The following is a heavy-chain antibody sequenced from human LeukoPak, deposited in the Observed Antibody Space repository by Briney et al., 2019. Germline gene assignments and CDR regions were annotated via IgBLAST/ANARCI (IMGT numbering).Heavy chain of an antibody. Sequence: GRSLRLSCTASGFTISSYAKHWLRQAPGKGLEWVAVISYDGSNKFYADSVKGRFTLSRDNSKNTLYLQMNSLRIEDTAVYYCGRGSVGSGELNYWGQGTLVTVSS. J-gene: IGHJ4*02. V-gene: IGHV3-30-3*01. CDR3: GRGSVGSGELNY. D-gene: IGHD3-10*01. CDR1: GFTISSYA. CDR2: ISYDGSNK.